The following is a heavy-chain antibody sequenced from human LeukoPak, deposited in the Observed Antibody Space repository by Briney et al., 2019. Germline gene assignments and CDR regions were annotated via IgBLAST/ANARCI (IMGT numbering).Heavy chain of an antibody. Sequence: SETLSLTCAVSGGSISSNNWWSWVRQPPGKGLEWIGEIYHSGSTHYNPSLKSRVTISIDKSKNQFSLKLTSVTAADTAVYYCAGGRTGDDDAFDIWGLGTMVTVSS. J-gene: IGHJ3*02. CDR3: AGGRTGDDDAFDI. V-gene: IGHV4-4*02. CDR1: GGSISSNNW. CDR2: IYHSGST. D-gene: IGHD7-27*01.